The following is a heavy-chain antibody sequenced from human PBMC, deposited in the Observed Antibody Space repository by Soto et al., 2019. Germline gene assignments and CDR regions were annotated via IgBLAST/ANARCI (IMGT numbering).Heavy chain of an antibody. D-gene: IGHD6-19*01. J-gene: IGHJ4*02. CDR1: GFTFSTDR. CDR3: ARFFGSGFDY. CDR2: ISTSGATR. V-gene: IGHV3-48*02. Sequence: GGSLRLSCVASGFTFSTDRMNWVRQAPGKGLEWVAHISTSGATRYYADSVKGRFTISRDNAKTSLYLQMDSLRNEDTAVYYCARFFGSGFDYWGQGTLVTVSS.